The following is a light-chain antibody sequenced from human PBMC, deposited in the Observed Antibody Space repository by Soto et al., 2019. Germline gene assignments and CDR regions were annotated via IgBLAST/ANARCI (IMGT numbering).Light chain of an antibody. CDR2: DAS. V-gene: IGKV1-5*01. CDR3: QQYNSYLGT. Sequence: DIQMTQSPSTLSASVGDRVTITCRASQSISSWLAWYQQKPGKAPKLLIYDASSLESGVPSRFSGSGSGTESTLTSSSLQPDPFATYYCQQYNSYLGTFGQRTKVEIK. J-gene: IGKJ1*01. CDR1: QSISSW.